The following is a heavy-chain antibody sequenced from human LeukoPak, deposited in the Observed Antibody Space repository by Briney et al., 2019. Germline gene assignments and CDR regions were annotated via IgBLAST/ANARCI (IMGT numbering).Heavy chain of an antibody. Sequence: GASVKVSCKASGYTFTGYYMHWVRQAPGQGLEWMGWINPNSGGTNYAQKFQGRVTMTTDTSTSTAYMELRSLRSDDTAVYYCARSPSLLLWFGESPPFDIWGQGTMVTVSS. CDR3: ARSPSLLLWFGESPPFDI. CDR1: GYTFTGYY. J-gene: IGHJ3*02. CDR2: INPNSGGT. D-gene: IGHD3-10*01. V-gene: IGHV1-2*02.